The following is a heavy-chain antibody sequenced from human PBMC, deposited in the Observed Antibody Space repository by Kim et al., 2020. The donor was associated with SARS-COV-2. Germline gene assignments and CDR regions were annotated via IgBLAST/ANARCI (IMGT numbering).Heavy chain of an antibody. Sequence: SETLSLTCAVYGGSFSGYYWSWIRQPPGKGLEWIGEINHSGSTNYNPSLKSRVTISVDTSKNQFSLKLSSVTAADTAVYYCARRRGIRGAFDIWGQGTMV. CDR2: INHSGST. V-gene: IGHV4-34*01. J-gene: IGHJ3*02. CDR3: ARRRGIRGAFDI. D-gene: IGHD3-10*01. CDR1: GGSFSGYY.